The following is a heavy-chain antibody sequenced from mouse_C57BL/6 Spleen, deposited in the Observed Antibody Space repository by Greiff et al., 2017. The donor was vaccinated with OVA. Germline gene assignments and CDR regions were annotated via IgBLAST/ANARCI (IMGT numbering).Heavy chain of an antibody. Sequence: QVQLKQSGPGLVQPSQSLSITCTVSGFSLTSYGVHWVRQSPGKGLEWLGVIWSGGSTDYNAAFISRLSISKDNSKSQVFFKMNSLQADDTAIYYCARNFYGNYDYDGYAMDYWGQGTSVTVSS. CDR1: GFSLTSYG. CDR3: ARNFYGNYDYDGYAMDY. CDR2: IWSGGST. J-gene: IGHJ4*01. V-gene: IGHV2-2*01. D-gene: IGHD2-4*01.